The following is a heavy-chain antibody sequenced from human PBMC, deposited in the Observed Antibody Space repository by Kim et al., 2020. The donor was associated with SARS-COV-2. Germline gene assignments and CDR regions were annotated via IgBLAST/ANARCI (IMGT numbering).Heavy chain of an antibody. CDR2: ISSGGSTK. J-gene: IGHJ4*02. CDR1: GFTFSSYS. D-gene: IGHD3-16*01. CDR3: ARSRTDWGYFDY. Sequence: GGSLRLSCAASGFTFSSYSMNWVRQAPGKGLEWVSYISSGGSTKYYADSVKGRFTISRDNAKNSLYLQMNSLRDEDTAVYYCARSRTDWGYFDYWGQGTVVSVSS. V-gene: IGHV3-48*02.